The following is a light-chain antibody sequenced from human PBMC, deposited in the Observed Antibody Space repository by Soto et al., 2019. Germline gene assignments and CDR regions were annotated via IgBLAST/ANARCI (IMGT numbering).Light chain of an antibody. V-gene: IGLV2-11*01. Sequence: QSALTQPRSVSGSPGQSVTISCTGTSSDVGDYNYVSWYQQHPGKAPKVMIYDVSRRPSGVPDRFSGSKSGNTASLTISGLQAADEADYYCCSYAGSYTIWVFGGGTKLTVL. CDR1: SSDVGDYNY. J-gene: IGLJ3*02. CDR3: CSYAGSYTIWV. CDR2: DVS.